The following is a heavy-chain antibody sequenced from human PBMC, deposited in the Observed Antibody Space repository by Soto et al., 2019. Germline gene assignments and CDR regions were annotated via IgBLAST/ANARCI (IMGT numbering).Heavy chain of an antibody. D-gene: IGHD5-12*01. V-gene: IGHV1-69*06. CDR3: ARDGSSGYDSGYYYYGMDV. CDR1: GGTFSSYA. CDR2: IIPIFGTA. J-gene: IGHJ6*02. Sequence: ASVKVSCKASGGTFSSYAISWVRQAPGQGLEWMGGIIPIFGTANYAQKFQGRVTITADKSTSTAYMELSSLRSEDTAVYYCARDGSSGYDSGYYYYGMDVWGQGATVTVSS.